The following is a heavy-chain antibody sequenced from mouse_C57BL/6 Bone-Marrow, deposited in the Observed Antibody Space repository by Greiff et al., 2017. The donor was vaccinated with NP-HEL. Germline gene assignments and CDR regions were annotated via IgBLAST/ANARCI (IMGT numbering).Heavy chain of an antibody. J-gene: IGHJ4*01. CDR2: INPNNGGT. V-gene: IGHV1-18*01. Sequence: VQLQQSGPELVKPGASVKIPCKASGYTFTDYNMDWVKQSHGKSLEWIGDINPNNGGTIYNQKFKGKATLTVDKSSSTAYMELRSLTSEDTAVYYCARTPFYYYGSSPYAMDYWGQGTSVTVSS. CDR3: ARTPFYYYGSSPYAMDY. D-gene: IGHD1-1*01. CDR1: GYTFTDYN.